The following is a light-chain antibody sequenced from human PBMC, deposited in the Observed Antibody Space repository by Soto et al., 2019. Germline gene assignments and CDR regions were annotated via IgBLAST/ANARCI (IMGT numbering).Light chain of an antibody. J-gene: IGLJ1*01. CDR3: SSYTSGSTHV. CDR1: SSDVGGYNY. CDR2: EVS. V-gene: IGLV2-14*01. Sequence: QSALTQPASVSGSPGQSITISCTGTSSDVGGYNYVSWYQQHPGKAPKLMIYEVSNRPSGVSNRFSGSKSGNTAALTTSGLQAEDDADYYCSSYTSGSTHVFGAGTKVTVL.